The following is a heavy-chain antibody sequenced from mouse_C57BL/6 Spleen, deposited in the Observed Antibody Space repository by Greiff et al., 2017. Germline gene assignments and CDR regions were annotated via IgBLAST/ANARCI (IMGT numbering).Heavy chain of an antibody. D-gene: IGHD2-4*01. J-gene: IGHJ4*01. CDR2: IHPNSGST. V-gene: IGHV1-64*01. CDR3: ARSGDYDYDDYYAMDY. Sequence: QVQLQQPGAELVKPGASVKLSCKASGYTFTSYWMHWVKQRPGQGLEWIGMIHPNSGSTKYNEKFKSKATLTVDKSSSTAYMQLSSLTSEDAAVYYCARSGDYDYDDYYAMDYWGQGTSVTVSS. CDR1: GYTFTSYW.